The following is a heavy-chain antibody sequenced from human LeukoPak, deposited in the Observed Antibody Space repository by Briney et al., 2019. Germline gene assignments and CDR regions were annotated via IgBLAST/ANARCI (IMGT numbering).Heavy chain of an antibody. Sequence: PSETLSLTCAVYGGSFSGYYWSWIRQPPGKGLEWIGEINHNGSTNYNPSLKSRVTISVDTSKNQFSLKLSSVTAADTAVYYCARGRRYQLPLGFDPWGQGTLVTVSS. D-gene: IGHD2-2*01. V-gene: IGHV4-34*01. CDR3: ARGRRYQLPLGFDP. CDR1: GGSFSGYY. CDR2: INHNGST. J-gene: IGHJ5*02.